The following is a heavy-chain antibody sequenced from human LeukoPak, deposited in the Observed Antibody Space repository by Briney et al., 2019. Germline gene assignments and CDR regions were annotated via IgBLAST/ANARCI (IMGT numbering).Heavy chain of an antibody. J-gene: IGHJ6*02. D-gene: IGHD5-18*01. CDR3: ARGSYGTYYYGMDV. V-gene: IGHV1-18*01. CDR1: GYTFTSYG. Sequence: GASVTVSCKASGYTFTSYGISWVRQAPGQGLEWMGWISAYNGNTNYAQKLQGRVTMTTDTSTSTAYMELRSLRSDDTAVYYCARGSYGTYYYGMDVWGQGTTVTVSS. CDR2: ISAYNGNT.